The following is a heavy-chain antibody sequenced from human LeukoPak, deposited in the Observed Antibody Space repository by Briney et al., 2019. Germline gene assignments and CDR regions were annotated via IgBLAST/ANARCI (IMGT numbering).Heavy chain of an antibody. D-gene: IGHD6-13*01. CDR1: GFTFSSYS. Sequence: PGGSLRLSCAASGFTFSSYSMNWVRQAPGKGLEWVSSISSSSSYIYYADSVKGRFTISRDNSKNTLYLQMNSLRAEDTAVYYCAKDLRESSSWHGNFDYWGQGTLVTVSS. J-gene: IGHJ4*02. V-gene: IGHV3-21*04. CDR2: ISSSSSYI. CDR3: AKDLRESSSWHGNFDY.